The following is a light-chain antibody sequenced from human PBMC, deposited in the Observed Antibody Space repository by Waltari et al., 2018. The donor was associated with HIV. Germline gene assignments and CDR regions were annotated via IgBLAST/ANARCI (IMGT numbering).Light chain of an antibody. V-gene: IGLV1-47*01. CDR1: SSHLGSTS. Sequence: QSVLTQSPSASGTPGQRVTISCSGSSSHLGSTSVYCYQPLPGTAPKLLIYGSNQRPPGVPDRFSGYKSGTSASLAISGLRSEDEADYYCAAWDDSLSGRVFGGGTKLTVL. J-gene: IGLJ3*02. CDR2: GSN. CDR3: AAWDDSLSGRV.